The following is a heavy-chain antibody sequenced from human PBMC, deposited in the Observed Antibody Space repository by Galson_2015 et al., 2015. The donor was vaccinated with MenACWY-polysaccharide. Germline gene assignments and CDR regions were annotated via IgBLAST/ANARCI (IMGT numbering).Heavy chain of an antibody. CDR2: MNPNSGNT. Sequence: SVKVSCKASGYKFTSYDINWVRQATGQGLEWMGWMNPNSGNTGYAQKFQGRVTMTSNSAMTTAYMELSSLRSEYTAVYYCARIIDRKYTFADSWVQGTLVPVSS. D-gene: IGHD5-18*01. J-gene: IGHJ4*02. CDR3: ARIIDRKYTFADS. CDR1: GYKFTSYD. V-gene: IGHV1-8*01.